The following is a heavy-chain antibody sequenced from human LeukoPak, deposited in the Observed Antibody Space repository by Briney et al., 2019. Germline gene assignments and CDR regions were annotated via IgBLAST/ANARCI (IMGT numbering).Heavy chain of an antibody. CDR2: ISYDGSNK. V-gene: IGHV3-30-3*01. Sequence: PGRSLRLSCAASGFTFSSYAMHWVRQAPGKGLEWVAVISYDGSNKYYADSVKGRFTISRDNSKNTLYLQMNSLRAEDTAVYYCAKDVLAVAATTDYWGQGTLVTVSS. D-gene: IGHD6-19*01. CDR1: GFTFSSYA. J-gene: IGHJ4*02. CDR3: AKDVLAVAATTDY.